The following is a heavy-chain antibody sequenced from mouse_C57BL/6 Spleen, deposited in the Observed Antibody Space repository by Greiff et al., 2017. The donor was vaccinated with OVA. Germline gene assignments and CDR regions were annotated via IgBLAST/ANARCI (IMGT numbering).Heavy chain of an antibody. CDR2: FYPGSGSI. Sequence: QVQLKQSGAELVKPGASVKLSCKASGYTFTEYTIHWVKQRSGQGLEWIGWFYPGSGSIKYNEKFKDKATLTADKSSSTVYMELSRLTSEDSAVDFGARHEGGTGDRDYFDYWGQGTTLTVSS. D-gene: IGHD4-1*01. CDR3: ARHEGGTGDRDYFDY. J-gene: IGHJ2*01. V-gene: IGHV1-62-2*01. CDR1: GYTFTEYT.